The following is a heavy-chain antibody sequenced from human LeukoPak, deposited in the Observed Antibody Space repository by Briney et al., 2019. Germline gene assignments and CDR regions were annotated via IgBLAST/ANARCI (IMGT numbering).Heavy chain of an antibody. J-gene: IGHJ4*02. CDR2: IIPTLGIA. CDR1: GGTFSSYA. Sequence: SVKVSCKASGGTFSSYAISWVRQAPGQGLEWMGRIIPTLGIANYAQKFQGRVTITADKSTSTAYMELSSLRSDDTAVYYCGRVDMATTKDYWGQGTLVTVSS. CDR3: GRVDMATTKDY. V-gene: IGHV1-69*04. D-gene: IGHD5-24*01.